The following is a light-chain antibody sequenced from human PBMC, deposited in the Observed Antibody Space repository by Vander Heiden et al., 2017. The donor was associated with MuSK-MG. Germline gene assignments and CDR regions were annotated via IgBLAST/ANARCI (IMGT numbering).Light chain of an antibody. V-gene: IGLV1-40*01. CDR2: GNS. CDR3: QSYDSSLSGSGV. J-gene: IGLJ3*02. Sequence: QSVLTQPPSVSGAPGPGVTISCPGSSSNIGAGYDVPGYQQLPGTAPKLLIYGNSNRPSGVPDRFSGSKSGTSASLAITGLQAEDEADYYCQSYDSSLSGSGVFGGGTKLTVL. CDR1: SSNIGAGYD.